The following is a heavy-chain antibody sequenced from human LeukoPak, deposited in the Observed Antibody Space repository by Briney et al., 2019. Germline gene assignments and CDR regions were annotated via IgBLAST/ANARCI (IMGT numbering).Heavy chain of an antibody. Sequence: GGSLRLSCAASGFTFDDYAMHWVRQGPGEGLEWVSGISWNSDNVDYADSVKGRFTISRDNAKKSLYLQMNSLRNDDTALYYCAKSPSRGPYLYFDLWGRGTLVTVSS. V-gene: IGHV3-9*01. CDR2: ISWNSDNV. CDR3: AKSPSRGPYLYFDL. CDR1: GFTFDDYA. J-gene: IGHJ2*01. D-gene: IGHD2-2*01.